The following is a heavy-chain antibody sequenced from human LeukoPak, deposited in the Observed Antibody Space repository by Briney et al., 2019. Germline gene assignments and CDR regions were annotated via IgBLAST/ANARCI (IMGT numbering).Heavy chain of an antibody. CDR1: GGSFSGYY. V-gene: IGHV4-34*01. J-gene: IGHJ6*03. CDR3: ARGPPLYRYSSRNKHYYYYMDV. D-gene: IGHD6-13*01. CDR2: INHSGST. Sequence: PSETLSLTCAVYGGSFSGYYWSWIRQPPGKGLEWIGEINHSGSTNYNPSLKSRVTISVDTSKNQFSLKPSSVTAADTAVYYCARGPPLYRYSSRNKHYYYYMDVWGKGTTVTVSS.